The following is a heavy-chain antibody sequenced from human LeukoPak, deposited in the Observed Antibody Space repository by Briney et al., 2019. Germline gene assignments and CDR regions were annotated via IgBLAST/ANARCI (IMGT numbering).Heavy chain of an antibody. J-gene: IGHJ5*02. CDR3: TTAGYSSGWYAWGWFDP. CDR1: GGSISSYY. CDR2: IKSVTDGGTT. D-gene: IGHD6-19*01. V-gene: IGHV3-15*01. Sequence: PSETLSLTCTVSGGSISSYYWSWVRQAPGKGLEWVGRIKSVTDGGTTDYAAPVKGRFTISRDDSRNTLYLQMNSLKTEDTAVYYCTTAGYSSGWYAWGWFDPWGQGILVTVSS.